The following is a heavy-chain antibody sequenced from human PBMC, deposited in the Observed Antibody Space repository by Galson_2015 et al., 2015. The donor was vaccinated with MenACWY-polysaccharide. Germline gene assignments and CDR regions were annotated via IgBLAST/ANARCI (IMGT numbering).Heavy chain of an antibody. CDR1: GFTFSTYW. Sequence: SLRLSCAASGFTFSTYWMHWVRQAPGKGLVWVSRIKSDGSSTNYADSVKGRFTISRDNAKNTLYLQMNSLRAEDTALYYCARGYSAYDWGQEPLVTVPA. CDR2: IKSDGSST. V-gene: IGHV3-74*01. J-gene: IGHJ4*02. CDR3: ARGYSAYD. D-gene: IGHD5-12*01.